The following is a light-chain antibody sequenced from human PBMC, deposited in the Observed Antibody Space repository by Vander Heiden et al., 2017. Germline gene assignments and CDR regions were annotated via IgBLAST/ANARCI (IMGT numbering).Light chain of an antibody. Sequence: EIVFTPYPGTLYLSPGETATLSCRASQSVSSSYLAWYQQKPGQAPRLLIYGASSRATGIPDRFSGSGSGTDFTLTISRLEPEDFAVYYCQQYGGSPYTFGQGTKLQIK. J-gene: IGKJ2*01. V-gene: IGKV3-20*01. CDR3: QQYGGSPYT. CDR1: QSVSSSY. CDR2: GAS.